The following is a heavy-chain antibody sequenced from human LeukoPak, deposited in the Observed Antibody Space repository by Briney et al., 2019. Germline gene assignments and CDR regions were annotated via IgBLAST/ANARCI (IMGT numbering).Heavy chain of an antibody. Sequence: SETLSLTCTVSGGSISSYYWSWIRQPPGKGLEWIGYIYYSGSTNYNPSLKSRVTISVDTSKNQFTLKLSSVTAADTAVYYCAIYCSSTSCLIDYWGQGTLVTVSS. D-gene: IGHD2-2*01. CDR1: GGSISSYY. CDR2: IYYSGST. J-gene: IGHJ4*02. V-gene: IGHV4-59*01. CDR3: AIYCSSTSCLIDY.